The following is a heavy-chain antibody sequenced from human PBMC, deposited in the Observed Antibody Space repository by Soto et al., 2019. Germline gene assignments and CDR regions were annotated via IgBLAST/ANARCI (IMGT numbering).Heavy chain of an antibody. V-gene: IGHV3-21*01. J-gene: IGHJ4*02. CDR2: INSGSRYI. Sequence: DVQLVESGGGLVKPGGSLKLSCVASGLTFSTHTMNWVRQAPGKGLEWVASINSGSRYIYYADPVKGRFTISRDNAKNSLYLQMNNLRVEDTAVYYCASDESGSDWGASDFWGQGTLVTVSS. D-gene: IGHD1-26*01. CDR1: GLTFSTHT. CDR3: ASDESGSDWGASDF.